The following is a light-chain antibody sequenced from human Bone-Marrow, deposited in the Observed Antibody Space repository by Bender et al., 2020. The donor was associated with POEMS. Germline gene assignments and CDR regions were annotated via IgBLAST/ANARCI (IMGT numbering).Light chain of an antibody. CDR1: SSDVGSFNY. CDR3: SSYTISTTLPYV. Sequence: HSALTQPRSVSGSPGQSVTISCTGTSSDVGSFNYVSWYQQYPGKVPILIIYDATSRPSGVSDRFSGSKSGSTASLTISGLQAEDEADYYCSSYTISTTLPYVFGTETKVAVL. CDR2: DAT. J-gene: IGLJ1*01. V-gene: IGLV2-14*03.